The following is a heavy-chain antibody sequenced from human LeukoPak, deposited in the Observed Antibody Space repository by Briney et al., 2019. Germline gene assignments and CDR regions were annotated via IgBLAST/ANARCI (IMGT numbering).Heavy chain of an antibody. CDR2: ICGDGGST. J-gene: IGHJ4*02. V-gene: IGHV3-43*02. D-gene: IGHD1-26*01. CDR3: AKDKGPLGDYGDY. Sequence: GGALRLSCAASGFTFDDYAMHWVRQAPGKGLEWVSLICGDGGSTYYADSVKGRFTISRDNSKNSLYLQMNSLRTEDTALYYCAKDKGPLGDYGDYWGQGTLVTVSS. CDR1: GFTFDDYA.